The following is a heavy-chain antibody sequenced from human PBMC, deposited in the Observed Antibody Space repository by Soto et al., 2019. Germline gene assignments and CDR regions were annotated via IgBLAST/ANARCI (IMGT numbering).Heavy chain of an antibody. J-gene: IGHJ4*02. D-gene: IGHD2-15*01. CDR3: AKEGFSWRSIDVVVAATRRFY. V-gene: IGHV3-23*01. Sequence: GGSLRLSCAASGFTFSSYAMSWVRQAPGKGLEWVSAISGSGGSTYYADSVKGRFTISRDNSKNTLYLQMNSLRAEDTAVYYCAKEGFSWRSIDVVVAATRRFYWGQGTLVTVSS. CDR2: ISGSGGST. CDR1: GFTFSSYA.